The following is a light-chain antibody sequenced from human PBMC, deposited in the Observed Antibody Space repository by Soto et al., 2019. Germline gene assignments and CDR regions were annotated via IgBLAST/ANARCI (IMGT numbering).Light chain of an antibody. CDR3: ASYTSSGTDV. CDR2: EIS. CDR1: SSDVGYYNY. V-gene: IGLV2-14*01. Sequence: SALTQPASVSWSPGQSITISCTGSSSDVGYYNYVSWYQHHPGKAPKLLIFEISRRPSWTSSRFSGSRSGYTASLTISGLQAEDEADYYCASYTSSGTDVFGPGTKVTVL. J-gene: IGLJ1*01.